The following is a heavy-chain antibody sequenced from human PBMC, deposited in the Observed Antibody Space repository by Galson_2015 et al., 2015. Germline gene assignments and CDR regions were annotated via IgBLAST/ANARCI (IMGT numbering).Heavy chain of an antibody. Sequence: SLRLSCAASGFTVSSNYMSWVRQAPGKGLEWVSVIYSGGSTYYADSVMGGLTISRDNPKNTLYLQMNSLRAEDTAVYHCARVGDSYGYNYWGQGTLVTVSS. CDR3: ARVGDSYGYNY. CDR1: GFTVSSNY. J-gene: IGHJ4*02. V-gene: IGHV3-53*01. CDR2: IYSGGST. D-gene: IGHD5-18*01.